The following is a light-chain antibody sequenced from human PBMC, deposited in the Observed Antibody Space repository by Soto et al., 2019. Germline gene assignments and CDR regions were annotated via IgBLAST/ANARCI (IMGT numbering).Light chain of an antibody. V-gene: IGLV2-18*01. CDR1: SSDVGSYNR. CDR2: EVS. Sequence: QSVLTQPPSVSGSPGQSVTISCTGTSSDVGSYNRVSWYQQPPGTAPKVMIYEVSNRPSGVPDRFSGSKSGNTASLTISGLQAEDEADYYFSLYTSSSTYVFGTGTKLTVL. J-gene: IGLJ1*01. CDR3: SLYTSSSTYV.